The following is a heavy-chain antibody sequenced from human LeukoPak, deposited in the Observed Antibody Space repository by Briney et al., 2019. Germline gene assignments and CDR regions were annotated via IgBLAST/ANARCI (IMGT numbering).Heavy chain of an antibody. J-gene: IGHJ5*02. CDR1: GFTFSSYW. V-gene: IGHV3-7*01. CDR3: VRGFPRFDP. Sequence: QAGGSLRLSCAASGFTFSSYWMTWVRHAPGKGLEWVANIKHDGSEKHYVDSVKGRFTISRDNAKNSLYLQMNSLRAEDTAVYYCVRGFPRFDPWGQGTLVTVSS. CDR2: IKHDGSEK.